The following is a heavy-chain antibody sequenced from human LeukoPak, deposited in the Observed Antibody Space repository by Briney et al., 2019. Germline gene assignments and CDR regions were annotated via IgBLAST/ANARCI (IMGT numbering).Heavy chain of an antibody. D-gene: IGHD6-13*01. CDR1: GGSFSGYY. CDR2: INHSGST. V-gene: IGHV4-34*01. J-gene: IGHJ4*02. Sequence: PSETLSLTCAVYGGSFSGYYWSWIRQPPGKGLEWIGEINHSGSTNYNPSLKSRVTISVDTSKNQFSLKLSSVTAADTAVYYCARGRAAADYWVQGTLVTVSS. CDR3: ARGRAAADY.